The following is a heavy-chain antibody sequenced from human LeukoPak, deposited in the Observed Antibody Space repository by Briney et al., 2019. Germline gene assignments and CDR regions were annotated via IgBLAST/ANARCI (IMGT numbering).Heavy chain of an antibody. CDR3: ARGIYARAATGFQG. Sequence: ASVKVSCKASGYTFTGYYIHWVRQAPGQGLEWMGWINANSGATNFAEKFQGRVTMTRDTSISTAYMELSRLRSDDTAVYYCARGIYARAATGFQGWGQGSLVTVSS. CDR2: INANSGAT. V-gene: IGHV1-2*02. CDR1: GYTFTGYY. J-gene: IGHJ1*01. D-gene: IGHD2-15*01.